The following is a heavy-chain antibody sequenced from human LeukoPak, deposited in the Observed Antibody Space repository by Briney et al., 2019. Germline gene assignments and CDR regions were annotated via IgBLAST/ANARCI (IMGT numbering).Heavy chain of an antibody. V-gene: IGHV1-2*02. CDR3: ARSYDSSGYYPDS. CDR1: GYTFTGYY. J-gene: IGHJ4*02. Sequence: ASVKVSCKASGYTFTGYYVHWVRQAPGQGLEWMGWINPNSGGTNYAQNFQDRVTMTRDTSISTAYMELNRLRSDDTAVYYCARSYDSSGYYPDSWGQGTLVTVSS. CDR2: INPNSGGT. D-gene: IGHD3-22*01.